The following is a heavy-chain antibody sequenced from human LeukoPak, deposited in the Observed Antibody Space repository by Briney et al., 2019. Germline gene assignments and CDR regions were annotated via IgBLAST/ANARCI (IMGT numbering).Heavy chain of an antibody. Sequence: ASVKVFCKASGYTFTSYYMHWVRQAPGQGLEWMGIINPSGGSTSYAQKFQGRVTMTRDTSTSTVYMELSSLRSEDTAVYYCARDRGDIVLMVELGWNGMDVWGQGTTVTVSS. CDR1: GYTFTSYY. CDR3: ARDRGDIVLMVELGWNGMDV. D-gene: IGHD2-8*01. V-gene: IGHV1-46*01. CDR2: INPSGGST. J-gene: IGHJ6*02.